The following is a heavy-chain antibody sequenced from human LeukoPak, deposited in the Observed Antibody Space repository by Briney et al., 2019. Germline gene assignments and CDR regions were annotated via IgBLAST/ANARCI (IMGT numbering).Heavy chain of an antibody. V-gene: IGHV3-23*01. J-gene: IGHJ4*02. D-gene: IGHD4-17*01. CDR1: GFTFSSYA. Sequence: PGGSLRLSCAASGFTFSSYAMSWVRQAPGKGLEWVSAISGSDGYTFYADSVKGRFTISRDNSKNTLSLQMNNLRAEDTALYYCARDSSVPYGITDWGQGTLVTVSS. CDR3: ARDSSVPYGITD. CDR2: ISGSDGYT.